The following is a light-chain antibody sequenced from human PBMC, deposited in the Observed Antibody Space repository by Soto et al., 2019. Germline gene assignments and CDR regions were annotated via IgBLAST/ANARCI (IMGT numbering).Light chain of an antibody. J-gene: IGKJ2*01. CDR3: QQYSSWPPIT. V-gene: IGKV3-15*01. CDR2: GAS. CDR1: QSVSSN. Sequence: EIVMTQSPATLSVSPGERATLSCRASQSVSSNLAWYQQKPGQTPRLLIYGASTRATGIPARFSGSGSGTDFTLTISGLQSEDFAVYYCQQYSSWPPITFGQGTKVDIK.